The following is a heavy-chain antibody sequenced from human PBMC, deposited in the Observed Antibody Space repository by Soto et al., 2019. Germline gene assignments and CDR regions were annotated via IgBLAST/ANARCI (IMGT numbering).Heavy chain of an antibody. CDR1: GYSFTNYW. Sequence: GESLKISCKASGYSFTNYWIGWVRQMPGKGLGWMGIIYPDDSDTKYSPSFQGQVTISADKSISTAFLQWNSLKASDSAMYYCARVKEELLWPNWFDPWGQGTLVTVSS. D-gene: IGHD2-2*01. V-gene: IGHV5-51*01. CDR3: ARVKEELLWPNWFDP. CDR2: IYPDDSDT. J-gene: IGHJ5*02.